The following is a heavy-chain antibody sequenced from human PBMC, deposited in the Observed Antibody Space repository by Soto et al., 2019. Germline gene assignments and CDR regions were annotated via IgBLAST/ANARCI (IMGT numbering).Heavy chain of an antibody. J-gene: IGHJ4*02. CDR1: GYSFTSYW. CDR3: ARHGKLPSMKNYFDS. Sequence: GESLKISCKGSGYSFTSYWISWVRQMPVKGLECMGIIYPGDSDTRYSPSFQGQVTISVDKSINTAYLQWSSLRASDTAIYYCARHGKLPSMKNYFDSWGQRALVTVCS. D-gene: IGHD1-1*01. V-gene: IGHV5-51*01. CDR2: IYPGDSDT.